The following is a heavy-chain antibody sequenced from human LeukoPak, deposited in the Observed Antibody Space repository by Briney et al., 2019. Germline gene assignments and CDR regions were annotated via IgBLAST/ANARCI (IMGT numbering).Heavy chain of an antibody. CDR3: AKGPNFGSWRAVDY. CDR2: IAGDGAS. V-gene: IGHV3-53*01. CDR1: GFTVSSNY. D-gene: IGHD3-10*01. Sequence: GGSLRLSCAASGFTVSSNYMSWVRQTLEKGLEWVSSIAGDGASFYADSVKGRFTISRDKSENILYLQMNSLRADDTAIYYCAKGPNFGSWRAVDYWGQGSLVTVSS. J-gene: IGHJ4*02.